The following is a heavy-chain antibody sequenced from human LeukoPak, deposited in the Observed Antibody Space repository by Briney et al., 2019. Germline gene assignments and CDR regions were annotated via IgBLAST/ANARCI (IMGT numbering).Heavy chain of an antibody. CDR2: IGPSGDRT. J-gene: IGHJ4*02. CDR1: GFTFRTYG. V-gene: IGHV3-23*01. D-gene: IGHD2-2*03. CDR3: AKDSGWILFDD. Sequence: PGGSLRLSCAASGFTFRTYGMNWVRGAPGKGLEWVSGIGPSGDRTYYVDSVKGRFTISRDNSKNTVYLQMSSLRADDTAVCYCAKDSGWILFDDWGQGTLVTVSS.